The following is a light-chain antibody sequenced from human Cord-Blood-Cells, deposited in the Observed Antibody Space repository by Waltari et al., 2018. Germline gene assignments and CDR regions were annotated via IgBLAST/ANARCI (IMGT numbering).Light chain of an antibody. Sequence: QSALTQPRSVSGSPGQSVTISCTGTSSDVRGYNYVSWYQQHPGKAPKLMIYDVSNRPSGVPDRFSGSKSGNTASLTISGLQAEDEADYYCCSYAGSYTYVFGTGTKVTVL. CDR2: DVS. V-gene: IGLV2-11*01. CDR1: SSDVRGYNY. CDR3: CSYAGSYTYV. J-gene: IGLJ1*01.